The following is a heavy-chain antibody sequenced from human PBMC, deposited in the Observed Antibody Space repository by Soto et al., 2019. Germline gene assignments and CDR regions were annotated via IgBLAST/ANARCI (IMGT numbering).Heavy chain of an antibody. Sequence: GGSLRLSCAASGFTFSSYSMNWVRQAPGKGLEWVSSISSSSSYIYYADSAKGRFTISRDNAKNSLYLQMNSLRAEDTAVYYCARDPSSLSSTSFYYYGMDVWGQGATVTVSS. CDR2: ISSSSSYI. CDR1: GFTFSSYS. CDR3: ARDPSSLSSTSFYYYGMDV. V-gene: IGHV3-21*01. J-gene: IGHJ6*02. D-gene: IGHD2-2*01.